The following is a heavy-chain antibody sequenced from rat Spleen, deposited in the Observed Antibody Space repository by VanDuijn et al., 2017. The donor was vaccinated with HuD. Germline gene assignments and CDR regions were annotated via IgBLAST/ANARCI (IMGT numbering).Heavy chain of an antibody. V-gene: IGHV5-25*01. CDR1: GFTFSNYY. Sequence: EVQLVETGGGLVQPGRSMKLSCAALGFTFSNYYMAWVRQAPTKGLEWVASISTGGGNTYYRGSVKGRFTISRDNAKSTLYLQMNSLRSEDTATYYCARPNYGSPNWFAYWGQGTLVTVSS. D-gene: IGHD1-3*01. J-gene: IGHJ3*01. CDR2: ISTGGGNT. CDR3: ARPNYGSPNWFAY.